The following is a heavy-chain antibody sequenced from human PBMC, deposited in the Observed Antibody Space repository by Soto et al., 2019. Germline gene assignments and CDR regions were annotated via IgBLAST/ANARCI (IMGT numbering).Heavy chain of an antibody. J-gene: IGHJ4*02. Sequence: QVQLVQSGAEVEKPGSSVKVSCKVSGGTTSSYTIGWVRQAPGQGLQWMGNIVPMIGKVDYAQTFQDRVTLTADKSTRTVYMELRSQRSEDTAVYFCALRTGNWNPLGDWGQGTLVTVSS. D-gene: IGHD1-1*01. V-gene: IGHV1-69*02. CDR2: IVPMIGKV. CDR3: ALRTGNWNPLGD. CDR1: GGTTSSYT.